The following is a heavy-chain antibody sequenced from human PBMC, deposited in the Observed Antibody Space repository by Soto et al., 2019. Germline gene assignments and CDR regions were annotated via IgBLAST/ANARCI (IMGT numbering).Heavy chain of an antibody. J-gene: IGHJ4*02. V-gene: IGHV1-46*03. CDR1: GYTFTSYY. CDR3: ARDYDAPGVPITGGY. D-gene: IGHD3-10*01. CDR2: INPSGGST. Sequence: QVQLVQAGAEVKKPGASVKVSCKASGYTFTSYYMHWVRQAPGQGLEWMGIINPSGGSTSYAQKFQGRVTMTRDTSTSTVYMELSSLRSEDTAVYYCARDYDAPGVPITGGYWGQGTLVTVSS.